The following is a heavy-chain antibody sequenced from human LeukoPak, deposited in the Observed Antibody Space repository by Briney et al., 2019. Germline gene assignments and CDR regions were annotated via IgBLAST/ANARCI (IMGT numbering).Heavy chain of an antibody. CDR2: ISSSGSTI. J-gene: IGHJ3*02. CDR3: ARVINYYDSSGYYVAFDI. CDR1: GFTFSSYN. V-gene: IGHV3-48*04. D-gene: IGHD3-22*01. Sequence: GGSLRLSCAASGFTFSSYNMNWVRQAPGKGLEWVSYISSSGSTIYYADSVKGRFTISRDNAKNSLYLQMNSLRAEDTALYYCARVINYYDSSGYYVAFDIWGQGTMVTVSS.